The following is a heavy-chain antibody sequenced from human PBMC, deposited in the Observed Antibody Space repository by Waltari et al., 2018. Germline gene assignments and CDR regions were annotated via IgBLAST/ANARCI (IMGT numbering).Heavy chain of an antibody. CDR3: ARNSGYVSSYYYGMDV. V-gene: IGHV1-69*12. CDR1: GGTFSSYA. Sequence: QVQLVQSVAEVKKPGSSVKVSCEASGGTFSSYAIRWVRQAPGQGLEWMGGIIPIFGTANYAQKFQGRVTITADESTSTAYMELSSLRSEDTAVYYCARNSGYVSSYYYGMDVWGQGTTVTVSS. J-gene: IGHJ6*02. CDR2: IIPIFGTA. D-gene: IGHD5-12*01.